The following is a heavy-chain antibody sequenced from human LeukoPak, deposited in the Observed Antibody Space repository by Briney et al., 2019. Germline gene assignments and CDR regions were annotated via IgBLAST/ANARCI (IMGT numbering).Heavy chain of an antibody. CDR1: GGTFSSYA. J-gene: IGHJ4*02. V-gene: IGHV1-69*13. CDR2: IIPIFGTA. Sequence: AASVKVSCKASGGTFSSYAISWVRQAPGQGLEWMGGIIPIFGTANYAQKFQGRVTITADESTSTAYMELSSLRSEDTAVYYCARDRTGFAYYYDSSGYLDYWGQGTLVTVSS. D-gene: IGHD3-22*01. CDR3: ARDRTGFAYYYDSSGYLDY.